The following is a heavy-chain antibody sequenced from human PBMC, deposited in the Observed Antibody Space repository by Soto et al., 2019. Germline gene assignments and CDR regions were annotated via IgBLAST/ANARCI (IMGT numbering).Heavy chain of an antibody. CDR3: ARVRYCSSTSCYRTGPYYYYYYGMDV. V-gene: IGHV1-69*06. CDR1: GGTFSSYA. J-gene: IGHJ6*02. D-gene: IGHD2-2*02. Sequence: ASVKLSCKASGGTFSSYAISWVRQAPGQGLEWMGGIIPIFGTANYAQKFQGRVTITADKSTSTVYMELSSLRCEDTAVYYCARVRYCSSTSCYRTGPYYYYYYGMDVWGQGTTVTVSS. CDR2: IIPIFGTA.